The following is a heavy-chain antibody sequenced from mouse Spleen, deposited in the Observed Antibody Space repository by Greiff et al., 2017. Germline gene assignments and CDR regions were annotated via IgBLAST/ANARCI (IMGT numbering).Heavy chain of an antibody. CDR2: IDPANGNT. V-gene: IGHV14-3*01. CDR1: GFNIKNTY. J-gene: IGHJ2*01. CDR3: ASPFSKGTYYFDY. Sequence: DVKLVESVAELVRPGASVKLSCTASGFNIKNTYMHWVKQRPEQGLEWIGRIDPANGNTKYAPKFQGKATITADTSSNTAYLQLSSLTSEDTAIYYCASPFSKGTYYFDYWGQGTTLTVSS. D-gene: IGHD3-3*01.